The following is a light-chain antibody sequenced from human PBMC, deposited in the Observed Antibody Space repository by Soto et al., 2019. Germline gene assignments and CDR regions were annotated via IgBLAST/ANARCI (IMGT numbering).Light chain of an antibody. V-gene: IGKV1-5*03. CDR3: QQYKT. CDR2: KAS. J-gene: IGKJ1*01. Sequence: IHVTQSPSTLSASVGDRVSITCRGSQSISSWLAWYQQKPGKAPKLLIYKASSLESGVPSRFSGSGSGTEFTLTISSLQPDDFATYYCQQYKTFGQGTKVDIK. CDR1: QSISSW.